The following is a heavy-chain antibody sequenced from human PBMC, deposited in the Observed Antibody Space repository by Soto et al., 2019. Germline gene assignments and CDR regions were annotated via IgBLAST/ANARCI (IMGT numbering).Heavy chain of an antibody. V-gene: IGHV1-69*01. CDR2: IIPIFGTA. CDR3: ARGVHYDSSGYYYFY. CDR1: GGTFNTYA. Sequence: QVQLVQSGAEVKKPGSSVTVSCKASGGTFNTYAISWVRQAPGQGLEWMGGIIPIFGTANYAQTFQGRITITADESTSTAYMELRGLRSEYTAVYYCARGVHYDSSGYYYFYWGQGTLVAVSS. J-gene: IGHJ4*02. D-gene: IGHD3-22*01.